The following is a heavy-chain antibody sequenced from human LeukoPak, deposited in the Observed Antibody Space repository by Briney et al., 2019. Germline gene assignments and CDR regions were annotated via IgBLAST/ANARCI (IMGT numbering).Heavy chain of an antibody. J-gene: IGHJ4*02. CDR1: GFTFSSYS. CDR2: ISSSSSYI. V-gene: IGHV3-21*01. CDR3: ARAAAAGNGDY. D-gene: IGHD6-13*01. Sequence: NPGGSLRLSCAASGFTFSSYSMNWVRQAPGKGLEWVSSISSSSSYIYYADSVKGRFTISRDNAKNSLYLRMNSLRAEDTAVYYCARAAAAGNGDYWGRGTLVTVSS.